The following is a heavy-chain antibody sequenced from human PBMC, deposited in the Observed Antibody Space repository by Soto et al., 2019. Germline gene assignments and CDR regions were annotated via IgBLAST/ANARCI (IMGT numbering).Heavy chain of an antibody. CDR2: IIPIFGTA. Sequence: ASVKVSCKASGGTFSSYAISWVRQAPGQGLEWMGGIIPIFGTANYAQKFQGRVTITADESTSTAYMELSSLRSEDTAVYYCARDAGVAVGRAYYGMDVWGQGTTVTVSS. J-gene: IGHJ6*02. CDR1: GGTFSSYA. D-gene: IGHD6-19*01. CDR3: ARDAGVAVGRAYYGMDV. V-gene: IGHV1-69*13.